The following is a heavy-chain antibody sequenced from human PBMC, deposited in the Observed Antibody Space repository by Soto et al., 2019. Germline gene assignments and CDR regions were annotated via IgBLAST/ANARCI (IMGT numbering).Heavy chain of an antibody. CDR2: INHSGIT. CDR1: GGSFSGYY. V-gene: IGHV4-34*01. CDR3: AIARSSVPSRRGIGYYGMDV. D-gene: IGHD2-2*03. Sequence: SETLSLTCVVNGGSFSGYYWSWVRLPPGKGLEWIGEINHSGITDSNPSLESRVTISVDGSRNQFSLNLTSVTAADTAVYFCAIARSSVPSRRGIGYYGMDVWGQVTKVTVSS. J-gene: IGHJ6*02.